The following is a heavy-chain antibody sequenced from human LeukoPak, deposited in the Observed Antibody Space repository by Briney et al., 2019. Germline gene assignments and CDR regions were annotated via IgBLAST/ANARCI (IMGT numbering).Heavy chain of an antibody. CDR1: GGTFSSYT. D-gene: IGHD5-12*01. V-gene: IGHV1-69*04. CDR3: ARDPPIVATIEYFQH. CDR2: IIPILGIA. Sequence: SVKVSCKASGGTFSSYTISWVRQAPGQGLEWMGRIIPILGIANYAQKFQGRVTITADKSTSTAYMELSSLRSEDTAVYYCARDPPIVATIEYFQHWGQGTLVTVSS. J-gene: IGHJ1*01.